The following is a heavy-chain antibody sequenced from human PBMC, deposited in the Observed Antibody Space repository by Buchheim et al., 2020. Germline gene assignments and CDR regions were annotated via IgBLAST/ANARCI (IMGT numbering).Heavy chain of an antibody. CDR2: TYYRSKWYS. V-gene: IGHV6-1*01. D-gene: IGHD6-19*01. CDR3: ARGGAGMTVALFDN. J-gene: IGHJ4*02. Sequence: QVQLQQSGPGLVKPSQTLSLTCAISGDSVSRTSAAWNWIRQSPSRGLEWLGRTYYRSKWYSDSAASVKGRITINPDTSKNQFSLQLNSVAPEDTAVYYCARGGAGMTVALFDNWGQGTL. CDR1: GDSVSRTSAA.